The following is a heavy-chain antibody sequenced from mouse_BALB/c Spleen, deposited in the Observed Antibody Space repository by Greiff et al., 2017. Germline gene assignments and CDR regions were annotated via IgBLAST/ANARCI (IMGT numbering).Heavy chain of an antibody. J-gene: IGHJ2*01. CDR1: GFTFSSYT. CDR3: TRERNFDY. V-gene: IGHV5-6-4*01. CDR2: ISSGGSYT. Sequence: EVKLVESGGGLVKPGGSLKLSCAASGFTFSSYTMSWVRQTPEKRLEWVATISSGGSYTYYPDSVKGRFTISRDNAKNTLYLQMSSLKSEDTAMYYCTRERNFDYWGQGTTLTVSS.